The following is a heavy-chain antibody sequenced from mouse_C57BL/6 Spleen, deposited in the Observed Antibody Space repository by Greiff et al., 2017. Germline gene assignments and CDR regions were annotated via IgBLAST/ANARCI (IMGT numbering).Heavy chain of an antibody. CDR2: IYPSDSET. J-gene: IGHJ1*03. V-gene: IGHV1-61*01. Sequence: VQLQQPGAELVRPGSSVKLSCKASGYTFTSYWMDWVKQRPGQGLEWIGNIYPSDSETHYNQKFKDKATLTVDKSSSTAYMQLSSLTSEDSAVYYCARENYHGSVWYFDVWGTGTTVTVSS. CDR1: GYTFTSYW. CDR3: ARENYHGSVWYFDV. D-gene: IGHD1-1*01.